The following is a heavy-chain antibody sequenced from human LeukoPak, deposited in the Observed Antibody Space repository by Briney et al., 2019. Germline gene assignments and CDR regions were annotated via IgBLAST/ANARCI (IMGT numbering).Heavy chain of an antibody. V-gene: IGHV1-18*01. D-gene: IGHD3-16*01. CDR2: ISGYNGNT. J-gene: IGHJ6*03. CDR1: GYTFTSYG. Sequence: ASVKVPCKASGYTFTSYGISWVRQAPGQGLEWMGWISGYNGNTNYAQKLQGRVTMTTDTSTSTAYMELRSLRSDDTAVYYCARDYVHYYYMDVWGKGTTVTVSS. CDR3: ARDYVHYYYMDV.